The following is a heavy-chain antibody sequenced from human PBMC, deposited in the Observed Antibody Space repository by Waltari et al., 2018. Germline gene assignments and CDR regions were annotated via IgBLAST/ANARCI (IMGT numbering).Heavy chain of an antibody. J-gene: IGHJ4*02. Sequence: QVQLQESGPGLVKPSETLSLTCAVSGGSISSNYWSWIRQPPGKGLEWIGRIHGSGGRTDYSPSLKRRVIISTDTSRNQVSLKLNSVTAADTAVYFCARGGSNRFDVWGPGVLVTVSS. D-gene: IGHD2-2*01. CDR3: ARGGSNRFDV. CDR2: IHGSGGRT. CDR1: GGSISSNY. V-gene: IGHV4-4*07.